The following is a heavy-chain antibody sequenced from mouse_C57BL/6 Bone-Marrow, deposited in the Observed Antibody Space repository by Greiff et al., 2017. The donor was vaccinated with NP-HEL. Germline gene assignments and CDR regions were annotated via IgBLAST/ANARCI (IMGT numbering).Heavy chain of an antibody. J-gene: IGHJ4*01. Sequence: EVKLMESGGGLVKPGGSLKLSCAASGFTFSDYGMHWVRQAPEKGLEWVAYISSGSSTIYYADTVKGRFTLTRDNTKNTQFLQMTSLRSEDSAMYYWARYDYVAMDYWGQGTSVTVSS. CDR1: GFTFSDYG. CDR3: ARYDYVAMDY. V-gene: IGHV5-17*01. CDR2: ISSGSSTI.